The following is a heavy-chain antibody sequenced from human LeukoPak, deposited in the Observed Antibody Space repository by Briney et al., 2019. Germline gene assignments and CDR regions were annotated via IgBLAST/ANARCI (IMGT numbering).Heavy chain of an antibody. J-gene: IGHJ4*02. CDR2: MNPNSGNT. D-gene: IGHD6-19*01. CDR1: GGTFSSYA. CDR3: ARGGAHYSSGWYSSLDY. Sequence: ASVKVSCRASGGTFSSYAINWVRQATGQGLEWMGWMNPNSGNTGYAQKFQGRVTMTRNTSISTAYMELSSLRSEDTAVYYCARGGAHYSSGWYSSLDYWGQGTLVTVSS. V-gene: IGHV1-8*02.